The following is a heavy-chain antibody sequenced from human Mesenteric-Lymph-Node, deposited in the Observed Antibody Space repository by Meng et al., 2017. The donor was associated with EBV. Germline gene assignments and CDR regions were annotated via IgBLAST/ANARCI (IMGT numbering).Heavy chain of an antibody. J-gene: IGHJ5*02. Sequence: QVQLQESGPGLVKTSETLSLTCTVSGDSMSTSYYYWGWIRQPPGEGLEWIASAHYSGITYNSPSLKSRVTISVDTSKNQFSLKLSSVTPADTAVYYCVRIVVASSAADPWGQGTLVTVSS. CDR2: AHYSGIT. CDR3: VRIVVASSAADP. V-gene: IGHV4-39*01. CDR1: GDSMSTSYYY. D-gene: IGHD2-15*01.